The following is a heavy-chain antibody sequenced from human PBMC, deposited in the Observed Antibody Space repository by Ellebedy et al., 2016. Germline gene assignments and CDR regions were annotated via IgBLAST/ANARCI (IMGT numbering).Heavy chain of an antibody. J-gene: IGHJ5*02. D-gene: IGHD1-26*01. CDR3: ARYPAGGSYYLRWFDP. CDR2: IYYSGST. Sequence: SETLSLXXTVSGGSISSSSYYWGWIRQPPGKGLEWIGSIYYSGSTYYNPSLKSRVTISVDTSKNQFSLKLSSVTAADTAVYYCARYPAGGSYYLRWFDPWGQGTLVTVSS. V-gene: IGHV4-39*07. CDR1: GGSISSSSYY.